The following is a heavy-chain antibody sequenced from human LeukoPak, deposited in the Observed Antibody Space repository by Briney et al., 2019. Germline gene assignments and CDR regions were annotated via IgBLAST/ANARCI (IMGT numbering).Heavy chain of an antibody. V-gene: IGHV3-30*04. Sequence: GGSLRLSCAASGFTFSSYAMHWVRQAPGKGLEWVAVISYDGSNEYYADSVKGRFTISRDNSKNTLYLQMNSLRAEDTAVYYCARDRGAAYFDYWGQGTLVTVSS. J-gene: IGHJ4*02. CDR3: ARDRGAAYFDY. D-gene: IGHD3-10*01. CDR1: GFTFSSYA. CDR2: ISYDGSNE.